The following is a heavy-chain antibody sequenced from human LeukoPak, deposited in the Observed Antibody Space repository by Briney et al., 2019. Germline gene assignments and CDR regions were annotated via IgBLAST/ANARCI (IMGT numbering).Heavy chain of an antibody. V-gene: IGHV1-18*01. J-gene: IGHJ4*02. D-gene: IGHD5-24*01. CDR2: ISTYNGQP. CDR1: RHTFTKYG. Sequence: ASVTVSCKTSRHTFTKYGVTWVPQAPGQGLEWMGWISTYNGQPYYAQQFQDRVTITSDTSTSTAYMELRGLRSDVTAMYCSERDSDYNCDHWGQGTLVTVSS. CDR3: ERDSDYNCDH.